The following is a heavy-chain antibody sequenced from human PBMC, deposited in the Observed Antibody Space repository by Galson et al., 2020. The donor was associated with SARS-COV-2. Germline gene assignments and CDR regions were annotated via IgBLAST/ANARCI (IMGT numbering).Heavy chain of an antibody. CDR2: ISGTSS. Sequence: GGSLRLSCAASGFTFSNYAMSWVPPAPGKVLEWVSSISGTSSYYADSVKGRFTISRDNSKSTLYLRMNSLRPEDPDIYYCAKAELGYLPGSWGQGTLVTVSS. D-gene: IGHD1-26*01. CDR1: GFTFSNYA. CDR3: AKAELGYLPGS. V-gene: IGHV3-23*01. J-gene: IGHJ5*02.